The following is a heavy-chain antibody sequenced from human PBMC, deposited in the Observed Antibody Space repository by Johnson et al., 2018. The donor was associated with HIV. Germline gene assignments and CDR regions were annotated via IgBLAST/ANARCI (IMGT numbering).Heavy chain of an antibody. V-gene: IGHV3-48*03. D-gene: IGHD3-22*01. Sequence: VQLVESGGGLVQPGGSLRLSCAASTFTFSSYEMNWVRQAPGKGLEWVSYISSSGSTIYYADSVKGRFTIPRDNAKNSLYLQMNSLRAEDTAVYYCARDLRDSSGYYLGAFDIWGQGTGVTISS. CDR3: ARDLRDSSGYYLGAFDI. CDR1: TFTFSSYE. J-gene: IGHJ3*02. CDR2: ISSSGSTI.